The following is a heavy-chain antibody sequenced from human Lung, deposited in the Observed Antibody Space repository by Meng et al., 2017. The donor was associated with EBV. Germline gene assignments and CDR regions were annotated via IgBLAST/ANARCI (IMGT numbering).Heavy chain of an antibody. CDR1: DYSVNSYY. D-gene: IGHD6-13*01. CDR2: INPSGGST. CDR3: ARVEIAAAD. Sequence: VQLFRSGAELKQPGASVKVSCKASDYSVNSYYWHWVRQAHGQGLEWMGIINPSGGSTSYAQKFQGRVTMTRDTSTSTVYMELSSLRSEDTAGYYCARVEIAAADWGQGTLVTVSS. J-gene: IGHJ4*02. V-gene: IGHV1-46*02.